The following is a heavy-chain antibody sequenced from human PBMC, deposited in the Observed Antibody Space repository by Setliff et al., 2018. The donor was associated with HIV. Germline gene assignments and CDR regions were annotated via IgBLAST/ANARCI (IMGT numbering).Heavy chain of an antibody. D-gene: IGHD6-13*01. J-gene: IGHJ3*02. CDR1: GYTISTSG. V-gene: IGHV1-18*01. CDR3: AGDQTGVAAAAFGGGSAWSDEGFDI. CDR2: ISINNGNS. Sequence: ASVKVSCKASGYTISTSGISWVRQAPGQGLEWMGWISINNGNSNYGQQFQGRVTMTTDTSTNTAYMELRSLRSDDTAVYYCAGDQTGVAAAAFGGGSAWSDEGFDIWGQGTMVTV.